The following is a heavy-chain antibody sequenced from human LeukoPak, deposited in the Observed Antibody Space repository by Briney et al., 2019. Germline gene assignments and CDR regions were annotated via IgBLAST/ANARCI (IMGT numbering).Heavy chain of an antibody. CDR1: GGSISNYY. D-gene: IGHD3-9*01. V-gene: IGHV4-4*07. J-gene: IGHJ4*02. CDR2: IYTSGST. CDR3: AGGGVDWTFDY. Sequence: PSETLSLTCTVSGGSISNYYWSWIRQPAGKGLEWIGHIYTSGSTNYNPSLKSRVTMSVDTSKNQFSLNLSSVTAADTAVYYCAGGGVDWTFDYWGQGTLVTVSS.